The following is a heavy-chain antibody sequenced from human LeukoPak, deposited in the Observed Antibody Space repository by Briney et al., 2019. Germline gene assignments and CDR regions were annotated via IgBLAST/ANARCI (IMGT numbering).Heavy chain of an antibody. CDR1: GGTFSSYA. V-gene: IGHV1-69*13. Sequence: GASVTVSCKASGGTFSSYAISWVRQAPGQGLEWMGGIIPIFGTADYAQKFQGRVTITADESTSTAYMELSSLRSEDTAVYYCASCPGPCYYYHGMDVWGQGTTVTVSS. CDR2: IIPIFGTA. J-gene: IGHJ6*02. CDR3: ASCPGPCYYYHGMDV.